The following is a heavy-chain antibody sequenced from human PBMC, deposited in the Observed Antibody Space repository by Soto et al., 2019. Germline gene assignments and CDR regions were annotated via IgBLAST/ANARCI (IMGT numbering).Heavy chain of an antibody. Sequence: QVQLQESSPGLVKPSETLSLTCTVSGGSVSSGSYYWSWIRQPPVKGLEWIGYIYYSGSTNYNPSLKSRVTISVDTSKNQFSLKLSSVTAADTAVYYCASVLGIAAAGSGDYWGQGTLVTVSS. J-gene: IGHJ4*02. D-gene: IGHD6-13*01. V-gene: IGHV4-61*01. CDR2: IYYSGST. CDR1: GGSVSSGSYY. CDR3: ASVLGIAAAGSGDY.